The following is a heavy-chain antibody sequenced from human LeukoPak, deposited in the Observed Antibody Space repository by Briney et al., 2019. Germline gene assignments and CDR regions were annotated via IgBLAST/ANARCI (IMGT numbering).Heavy chain of an antibody. CDR1: GFTFSSYG. V-gene: IGHV3-7*01. CDR2: IKPDGSDK. Sequence: GGSLRLSCAASGFTFSSYGMHWVRQAPGEGLEWVGNIKPDGSDKYYMDSMKGRFTISRDNSENSLYLQRKSRRAEDTAVYYCARDRLITMVRGSSNWFDPGGQGTLVTVSS. D-gene: IGHD3-10*01. CDR3: ARDRLITMVRGSSNWFDP. J-gene: IGHJ5*02.